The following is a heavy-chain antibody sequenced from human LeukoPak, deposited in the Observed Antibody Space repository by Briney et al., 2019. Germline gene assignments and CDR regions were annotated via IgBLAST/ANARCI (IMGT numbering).Heavy chain of an antibody. Sequence: SETLSVTCTVSGGSISSYYWSWIRQPPGKGLEWIGYIYYSGSTNYNPSLKSRVTISVDTPKNQFSLKLSSVTAADTAVYYCASLYYYGSGSSDYWGQGTLVTVSS. J-gene: IGHJ4*02. CDR1: GGSISSYY. CDR3: ASLYYYGSGSSDY. V-gene: IGHV4-59*12. CDR2: IYYSGST. D-gene: IGHD3-10*01.